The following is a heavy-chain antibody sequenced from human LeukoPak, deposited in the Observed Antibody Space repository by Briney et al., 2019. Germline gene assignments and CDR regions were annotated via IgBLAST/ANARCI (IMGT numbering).Heavy chain of an antibody. CDR3: ARDQGYYTGGSWYSDRGVDAFDI. V-gene: IGHV3-21*01. Sequence: GGSLRLSCAASGFTFSSYVMRWVRQAPGKGLEWVSSISSSSYSYIYYADSVKGRFTISRDNAKNSLYLQMNSLRAEDTAVYYCARDQGYYTGGSWYSDRGVDAFDIWGQGTMVTVSS. CDR1: GFTFSSYV. J-gene: IGHJ3*02. D-gene: IGHD2-15*01. CDR2: ISSSSYSYI.